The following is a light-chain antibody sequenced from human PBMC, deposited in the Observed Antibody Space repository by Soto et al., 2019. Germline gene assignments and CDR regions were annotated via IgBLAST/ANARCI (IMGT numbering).Light chain of an antibody. CDR2: EDD. V-gene: IGLV2-23*01. CDR1: SSDDGSYNL. CDR3: YSYAGRSTSV. Sequence: QSALTQPASVSGSPGQSITISCTGTSSDDGSYNLVSWYQQYPGKAPKLMIYEDDERPSGVSNHFSGSKSGNTASLTISGLQAEDEADYYCYSYAGRSTSVFGGGTKLTVL. J-gene: IGLJ2*01.